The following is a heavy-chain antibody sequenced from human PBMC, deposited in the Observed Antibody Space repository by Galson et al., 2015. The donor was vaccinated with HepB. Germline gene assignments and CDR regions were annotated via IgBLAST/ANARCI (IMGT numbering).Heavy chain of an antibody. CDR2: ITPFNGNT. CDR3: ASGDRRQGAFDI. V-gene: IGHV1-45*02. CDR1: GYTFTYRY. D-gene: IGHD7-27*01. J-gene: IGHJ3*02. Sequence: SVKVSCKASGYTFTYRYLHWVRQAPGQALEWMGWITPFNGNTNYAQKFQDRVTITRDRSMSTAYMELSSLRSEDTAMYYCASGDRRQGAFDIWGQGTMVTVSS.